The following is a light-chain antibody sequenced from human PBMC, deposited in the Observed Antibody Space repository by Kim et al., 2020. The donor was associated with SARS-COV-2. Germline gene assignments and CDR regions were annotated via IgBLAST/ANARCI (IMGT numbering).Light chain of an antibody. CDR3: QVWDSSSVV. J-gene: IGLJ2*01. CDR2: YDS. CDR1: NIGDKS. Sequence: SYELTQPPSVSVAPGQTATVHCGGDNIGDKSVYWYQQKPGQAPVLVIYYDSDRPSGIPERFSGSNSGNTAALTISGVEAGDEGDFYCQVWDSSSVVFGGGTKVTVL. V-gene: IGLV3-21*01.